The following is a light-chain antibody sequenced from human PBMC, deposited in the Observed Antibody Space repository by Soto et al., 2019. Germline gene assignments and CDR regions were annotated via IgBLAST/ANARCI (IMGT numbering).Light chain of an antibody. CDR2: AAS. V-gene: IGKV1-12*01. J-gene: IGKJ5*01. Sequence: DIQMTQSPSSVSASVGDRVTITRRASQGISSWLAWYQQKPGKAPKLLIYAASSLKSGVPSRFIGSGSRPYFTLTFSSLQPEDFATYYCQQDNSFPPTFGQGTRLEI. CDR1: QGISSW. CDR3: QQDNSFPPT.